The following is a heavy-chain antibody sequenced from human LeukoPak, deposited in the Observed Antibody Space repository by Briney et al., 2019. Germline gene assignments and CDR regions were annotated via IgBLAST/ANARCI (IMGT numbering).Heavy chain of an antibody. J-gene: IGHJ5*02. CDR3: ARGPPTRITIFGVVIRSGSNWFDP. CDR2: INHSGST. Sequence: SETLSLTCAVYGGSFSGYYWSWIRQPPEKGLEWIGEINHSGSTNYNPSLKSRVTISVDTSKNQFSLKLSSVTAADTAVYYCARGPPTRITIFGVVIRSGSNWFDPWGQGTLVTVSS. CDR1: GGSFSGYY. D-gene: IGHD3-3*01. V-gene: IGHV4-34*01.